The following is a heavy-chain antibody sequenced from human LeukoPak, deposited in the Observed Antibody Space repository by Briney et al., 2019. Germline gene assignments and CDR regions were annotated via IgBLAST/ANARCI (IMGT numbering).Heavy chain of an antibody. CDR2: IRYDGSNK. D-gene: IGHD3-16*01. CDR3: AKDVLFGGDGIDY. Sequence: GGSLRLSCAASGFTFSNYGMHWVRQAPGKGLEWVAFIRYDGSNKYYADSVKGRFTISRDNSKNTLYLQMNSLRGEDTAVYYCAKDVLFGGDGIDYWGQGTLVTVSS. CDR1: GFTFSNYG. J-gene: IGHJ4*02. V-gene: IGHV3-30*02.